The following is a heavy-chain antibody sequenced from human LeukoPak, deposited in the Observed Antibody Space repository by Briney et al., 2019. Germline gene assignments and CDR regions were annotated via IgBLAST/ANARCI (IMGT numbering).Heavy chain of an antibody. CDR3: ARAPAGSSKYEY. Sequence: SETLSLTCSVSGGSISSYSWTWIRQPAGKGLEWIGRIYATGSTNFNPSLKSRVTMSIDTSKSQFSLNLSSVTAADTAVYYCARAPAGSSKYEYWGQGILVTVSS. J-gene: IGHJ4*02. V-gene: IGHV4-4*07. CDR1: GGSISSYS. D-gene: IGHD6-13*01. CDR2: IYATGST.